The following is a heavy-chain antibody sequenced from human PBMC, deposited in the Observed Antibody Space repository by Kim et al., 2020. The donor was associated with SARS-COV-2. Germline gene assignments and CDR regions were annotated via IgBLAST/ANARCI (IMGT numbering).Heavy chain of an antibody. Sequence: GGSLRLSCAASGFTFSSYSMNWVRQAPGKGLEWVSSISSSSSYIYYADSVKGRFTISRDNAKNSLYLQMNSLRAEDTAVYYCARVSRTIVGASYYYYGMDVWGQGTTVTVSS. D-gene: IGHD1-26*01. V-gene: IGHV3-21*01. CDR1: GFTFSSYS. J-gene: IGHJ6*02. CDR3: ARVSRTIVGASYYYYGMDV. CDR2: ISSSSSYI.